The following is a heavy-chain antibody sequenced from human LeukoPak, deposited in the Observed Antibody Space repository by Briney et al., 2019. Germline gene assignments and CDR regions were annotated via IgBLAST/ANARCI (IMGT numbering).Heavy chain of an antibody. CDR1: GGSISSGGYY. Sequence: SETLSLTRTVSGGSISSGGYYWSWIRQHPGKGLEWIGYIYYSGSTYYNPSLKSRVTISVDTSKNQFSLKLSSVTGADTAVYYCARVLFSHGLYYFDYWGQGTLVTVSS. D-gene: IGHD3-16*01. CDR2: IYYSGST. CDR3: ARVLFSHGLYYFDY. V-gene: IGHV4-31*03. J-gene: IGHJ4*02.